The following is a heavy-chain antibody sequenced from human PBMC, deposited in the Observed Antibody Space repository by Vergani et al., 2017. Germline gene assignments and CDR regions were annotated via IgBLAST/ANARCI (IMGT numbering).Heavy chain of an antibody. D-gene: IGHD3-10*01. Sequence: QVQLVESGGGLVKPGGSLRLSCAASGFTFSDYYMSWIRQAPGKGLEWVSYISSSSSYTNDADSVKGRFTISRDNAKNSLYLQMNSLRAEDTAVYYCARDLLGSGSGERGGMDVWGQGTTVTVSS. CDR3: ARDLLGSGSGERGGMDV. CDR1: GFTFSDYY. J-gene: IGHJ6*02. CDR2: ISSSSSYT. V-gene: IGHV3-11*05.